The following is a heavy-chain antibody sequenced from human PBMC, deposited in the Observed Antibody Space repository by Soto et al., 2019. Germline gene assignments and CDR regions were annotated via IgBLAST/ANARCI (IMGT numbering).Heavy chain of an antibody. V-gene: IGHV5-51*01. D-gene: IGHD3-22*01. CDR1: GYSFTSYW. Sequence: GESLKISCKGSGYSFTSYWIGWVRQMPGKGLEWMGIIYPGDSDTRYSPSFQGQVTISADKSISTAYLQWSSLKASDTAMYYCARTPSYHYYDSSGYYLFDDWGQGTLVTGSS. CDR2: IYPGDSDT. J-gene: IGHJ4*02. CDR3: ARTPSYHYYDSSGYYLFDD.